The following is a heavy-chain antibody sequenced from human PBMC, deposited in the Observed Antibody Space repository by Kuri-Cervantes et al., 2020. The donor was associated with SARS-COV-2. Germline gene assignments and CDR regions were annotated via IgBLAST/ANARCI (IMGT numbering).Heavy chain of an antibody. D-gene: IGHD3-3*01. CDR1: GYSISSGYY. J-gene: IGHJ3*02. CDR3: ARASTTIYGVLIALFSSNAFGI. V-gene: IGHV4-38-2*02. Sequence: SETLSLTCTVSGYSISSGYYWGWIRQPPGKGLEWIGEINHSGSANYSPSLKSRVTIPVDTSKNQFSLRLSSVTAADTGVYYCARASTTIYGVLIALFSSNAFGIWGQGTMVTVSS. CDR2: INHSGSA.